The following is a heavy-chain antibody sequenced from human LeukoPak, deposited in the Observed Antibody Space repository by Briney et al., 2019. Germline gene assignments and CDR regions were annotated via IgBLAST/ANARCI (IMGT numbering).Heavy chain of an antibody. D-gene: IGHD1-26*01. V-gene: IGHV5-51*01. CDR3: ARSDGTYFDY. CDR1: GYSFTNYW. Sequence: PGGSLRLSCKASGYSFTNYWIGWVRQMPGKGLEWMGIIYAGDPDTRYSPSFQGQVTISADKSISTAHLQWTSLKASDTAIYYCARSDGTYFDYWGQGALVTVSS. J-gene: IGHJ4*02. CDR2: IYAGDPDT.